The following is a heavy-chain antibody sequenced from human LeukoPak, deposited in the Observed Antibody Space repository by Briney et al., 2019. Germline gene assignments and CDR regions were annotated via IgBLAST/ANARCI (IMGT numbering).Heavy chain of an antibody. CDR3: ARDRGTWNDDGFDY. J-gene: IGHJ4*02. V-gene: IGHV4-61*02. D-gene: IGHD1-1*01. CDR1: GGSISSGSYY. CDR2: IYTSGST. Sequence: SQTLSLTCTVSGGSISSGSYYWSWIRQPAGKGLEWIGRIYTSGSTNYNPSLKSRVTISVDTPKNQFSLRLTSVTAADTAVYYCARDRGTWNDDGFDYWGQGTLVTVSS.